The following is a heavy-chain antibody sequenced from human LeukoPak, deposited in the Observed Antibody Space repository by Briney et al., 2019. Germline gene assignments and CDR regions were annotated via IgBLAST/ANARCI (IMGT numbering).Heavy chain of an antibody. D-gene: IGHD3-10*01. J-gene: IGHJ5*02. V-gene: IGHV4-59*01. CDR1: GGSISSYY. CDR2: IYYSGST. Sequence: SETLSLTCTVSGGSISSYYWSWIRQPPGKGLEWIGYIYYSGSTNYNPSLKSRVTISVDTSKNQFSLKLSSVTAADTAVYYCARGVRGARNWFDPWGQGTLVTASS. CDR3: ARGVRGARNWFDP.